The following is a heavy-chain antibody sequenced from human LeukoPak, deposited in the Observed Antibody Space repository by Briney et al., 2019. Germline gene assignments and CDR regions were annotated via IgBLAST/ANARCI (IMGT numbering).Heavy chain of an antibody. V-gene: IGHV4-59*01. J-gene: IGHJ3*02. D-gene: IGHD2-15*01. CDR3: ARGRTDIVVVVAATDLAFDI. CDR1: GGSISSYY. Sequence: SKTLSLTCTVSGGSISSYYWSWIRQPPGKGLEWIGYIYYSGSTNYNPSLKSRVTISVDTSKNQFSLKLSSVTAADTAVYYCARGRTDIVVVVAATDLAFDIWGQGTMVTVSS. CDR2: IYYSGST.